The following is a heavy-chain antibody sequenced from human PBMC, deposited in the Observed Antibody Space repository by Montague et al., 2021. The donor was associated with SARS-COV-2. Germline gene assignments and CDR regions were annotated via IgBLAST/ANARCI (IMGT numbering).Heavy chain of an antibody. CDR1: GGSFHIFS. J-gene: IGHJ4*02. Sequence: SETLSLTCAVYGGSFHIFSWGWIRQSPGKGLEWIGEVDQGGKTNYNPSLKSRVTISVDTSKNQFSLNLTSVTAADAAMYYCARGTRAVGVTPGFRWWGQGTQVAVSS. CDR2: VDQGGKT. D-gene: IGHD1-26*01. CDR3: ARGTRAVGVTPGFRW. V-gene: IGHV4-34*01.